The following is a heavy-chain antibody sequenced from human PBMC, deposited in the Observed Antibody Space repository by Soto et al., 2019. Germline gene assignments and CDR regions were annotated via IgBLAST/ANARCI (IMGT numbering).Heavy chain of an antibody. CDR1: VFTFIRYA. V-gene: IGHV3-30-3*01. CDR2: ISRDGSSK. J-gene: IGHJ4*02. CDR3: ARSRNGAVPDSINF. Sequence: PGGSLRLSCASSVFTFIRYAMHWVRQAPGEGLEWVAVISRDGSSKYYGDSVKGRFTVSRDNSNNTLYLSMTSLRPDDTAVFYCARSRNGAVPDSINFWGQGTLVTVSS. D-gene: IGHD2-8*01.